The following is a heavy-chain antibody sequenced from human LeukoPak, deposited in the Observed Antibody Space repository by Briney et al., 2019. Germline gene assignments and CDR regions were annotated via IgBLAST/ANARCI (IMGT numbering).Heavy chain of an antibody. J-gene: IGHJ3*02. CDR1: GYTFTSYD. CDR3: ARTGGRDGYNEGSDAFDI. D-gene: IGHD5-24*01. Sequence: GASVKVSCKASGYTFTSYDINWVRQATGQGLEWMGWVNPNSGNTGYAQKFQGRVTITRNTSISTAYMELSRLRSDDTAVYYCARTGGRDGYNEGSDAFDIWGQGTMVTVSS. CDR2: VNPNSGNT. V-gene: IGHV1-8*03.